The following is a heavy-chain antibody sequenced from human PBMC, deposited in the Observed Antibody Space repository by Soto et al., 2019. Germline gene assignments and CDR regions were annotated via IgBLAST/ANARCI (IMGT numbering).Heavy chain of an antibody. CDR1: GYTFTGYY. CDR3: ARGGGYSGSFNWFDP. D-gene: IGHD1-26*01. J-gene: IGHJ5*02. Sequence: GASVKVSCKASGYTFTGYYMHWVRQAPGQGLEWMGWINPNSGGTNYAQKFQGWVTMTRDTSISTAYMELSRLRSDDTAVYYCARGGGYSGSFNWFDPWGQGTLVTVS. CDR2: INPNSGGT. V-gene: IGHV1-2*04.